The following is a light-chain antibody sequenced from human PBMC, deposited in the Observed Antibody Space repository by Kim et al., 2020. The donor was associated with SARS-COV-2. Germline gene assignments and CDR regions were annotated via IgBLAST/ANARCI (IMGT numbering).Light chain of an antibody. V-gene: IGKV3-20*01. CDR1: QSVSSNY. J-gene: IGKJ2*01. Sequence: LSPGERATLSCRASQSVSSNYLAWYQQRPGQAPRLRIYGTSSRATGIPDRFSGSESGTDFTLTISRLEPEDFAVYYCQYYDSSLYTFGQGTKLEI. CDR3: QYYDSSLYT. CDR2: GTS.